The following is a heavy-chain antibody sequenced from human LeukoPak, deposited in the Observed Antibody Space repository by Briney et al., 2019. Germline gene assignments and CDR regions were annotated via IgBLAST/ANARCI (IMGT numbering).Heavy chain of an antibody. J-gene: IGHJ4*02. CDR1: GFTFSSYW. D-gene: IGHD1-26*01. CDR2: IKQDGYEK. CDR3: ARDKIVGATNFDY. Sequence: PGGSLRLSCAASGFTFSSYWMSWVRQAPGKGLEWVANIKQDGYEKYYVDSVKGRFTISRDNAKNSLYLQMNSLRAEDTAVYYCARDKIVGATNFDYWGQGTLVTVSS. V-gene: IGHV3-7*03.